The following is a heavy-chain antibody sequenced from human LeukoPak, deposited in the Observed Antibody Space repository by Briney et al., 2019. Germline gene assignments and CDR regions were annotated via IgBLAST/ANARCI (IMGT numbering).Heavy chain of an antibody. CDR1: GFTFDDYG. D-gene: IGHD5-18*01. Sequence: GRSLRLSCAASGFTFDDYGMHWVRQAPGKGLEWVSGISWNSGSIGYADSVKGRFTISRDNAKNSLYLQMNSLRAEDTALYYCAKSGYSLIDYWGQGTLVTVSS. J-gene: IGHJ4*02. CDR2: ISWNSGSI. CDR3: AKSGYSLIDY. V-gene: IGHV3-9*01.